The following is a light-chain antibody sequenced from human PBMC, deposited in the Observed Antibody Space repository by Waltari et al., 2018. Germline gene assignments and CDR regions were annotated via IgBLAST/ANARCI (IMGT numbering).Light chain of an antibody. CDR1: QSVGRY. CDR3: QKYESLPAT. CDR2: HAS. V-gene: IGKV3-20*01. J-gene: IGKJ1*01. Sequence: EIVLTQSPDTLSLSPGERATLSCRASQSVGRYLVWYQQKPGQAPRLLIYHASIRATGIPDRFSGSGSGTDFSLTISRLEPEDFAVYYCQKYESLPATFGQGTKVEI.